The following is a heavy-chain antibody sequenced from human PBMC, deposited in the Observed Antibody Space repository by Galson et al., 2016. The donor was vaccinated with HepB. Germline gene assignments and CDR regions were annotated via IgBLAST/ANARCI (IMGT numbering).Heavy chain of an antibody. J-gene: IGHJ6*02. CDR1: GFTFSSCW. D-gene: IGHD4-17*01. Sequence: SLRLSCAASGFTFSSCWMTWVRQAPGKGLEWVANIKQDGSEKYYVDSVKGRFTISRDNAKNSLYLQMNSLRAEDTAVYYCAREGLSDYGDYKSYYYALDVWGQGTTVTVSS. CDR2: IKQDGSEK. CDR3: AREGLSDYGDYKSYYYALDV. V-gene: IGHV3-7*01.